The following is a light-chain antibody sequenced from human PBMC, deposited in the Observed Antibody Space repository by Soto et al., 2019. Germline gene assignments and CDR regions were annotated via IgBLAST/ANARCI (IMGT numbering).Light chain of an antibody. V-gene: IGKV1-5*01. Sequence: DIQMTQSPSTLSASLGDRVTITCRASPSISTWLAWYQQKPGKAPKLLIYDASSLERGVSSKFSGSGSGTEFTLTISSLQPDDFATYYCQQYDSYWWTFGQGTKVDIK. J-gene: IGKJ1*01. CDR1: PSISTW. CDR2: DAS. CDR3: QQYDSYWWT.